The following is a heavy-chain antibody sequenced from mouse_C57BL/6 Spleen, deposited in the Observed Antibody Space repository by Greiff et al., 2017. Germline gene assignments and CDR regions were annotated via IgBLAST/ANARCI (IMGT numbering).Heavy chain of an antibody. CDR1: GFTFSDYG. Sequence: DVHLVESGGGLVKPGGSLKLSCAASGFTFSDYGMHWVRQAPEKGLEWVAYISSGSSTISYADTVKGRFTISRDNAKNTLFLQMTSLRSEDTAMYYCARQGLASFAYWGQGTLVTVSA. CDR2: ISSGSSTI. V-gene: IGHV5-17*01. D-gene: IGHD6-2*01. CDR3: ARQGLASFAY. J-gene: IGHJ3*01.